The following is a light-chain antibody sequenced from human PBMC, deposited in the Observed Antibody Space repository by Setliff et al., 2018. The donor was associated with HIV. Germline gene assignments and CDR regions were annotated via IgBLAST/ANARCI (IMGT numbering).Light chain of an antibody. CDR3: SSYTSNNARV. CDR2: DVS. Sequence: ALTQPRSVSGSPGQSVTISCTGTSRDIGAYNYVSWYQQHPDKAPKLIIYDVSRRPSGVPDRFSGSKSGNTASLTISGLQAEDEADYYCSSYTSNNARVFGTGTKVTVL. V-gene: IGLV2-11*01. J-gene: IGLJ1*01. CDR1: SRDIGAYNY.